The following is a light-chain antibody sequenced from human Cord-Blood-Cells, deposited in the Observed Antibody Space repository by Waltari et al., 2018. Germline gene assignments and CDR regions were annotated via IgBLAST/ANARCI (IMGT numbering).Light chain of an antibody. V-gene: IGLV2-14*01. CDR2: EVS. CDR3: SSYTSSSTHYV. CDR1: SSDVGGYNY. Sequence: QSALTQPASVSGSPGQSITISCTGTSSDVGGYNYVSWYQQHPGKAPTLMIYEVSNRRAGGSKRFSRSESGNTASLTISGLQAEDEADECCSSYTSSSTHYVFGTGTKVTVL. J-gene: IGLJ1*01.